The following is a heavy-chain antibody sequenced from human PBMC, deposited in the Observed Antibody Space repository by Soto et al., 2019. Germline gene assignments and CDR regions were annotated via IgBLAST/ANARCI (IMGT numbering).Heavy chain of an antibody. Sequence: QVQLQESGPGLVRPSQTLSLTCTVSGGSINSGDSYWNWIRQHPEKGLEWIGYINYRGSTFYNPSLKSRIIISVDTSKNQFSQSLSSVTAADTAVYYCARDAPGVAPYWGQGTLVTVSS. CDR1: GGSINSGDSY. CDR3: ARDAPGVAPY. V-gene: IGHV4-31*03. D-gene: IGHD2-15*01. CDR2: INYRGST. J-gene: IGHJ4*02.